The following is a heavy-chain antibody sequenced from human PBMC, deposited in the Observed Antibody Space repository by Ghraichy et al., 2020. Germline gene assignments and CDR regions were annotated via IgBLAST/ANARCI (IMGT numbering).Heavy chain of an antibody. V-gene: IGHV3-21*01. CDR3: ARDPDTNPDQDWFDP. CDR1: TFTFSSYS. Sequence: GGSLRLSCTASTFTFSSYSMNWVRQAPGKGLEWVSSISSSGSHIYYADSVKGRFTISRDNAKNSLYLQMNSLRPEDMAVYYCARDPDTNPDQDWFDPWGQGTLVTVSS. CDR2: ISSSGSHI. D-gene: IGHD1-14*01. J-gene: IGHJ5*02.